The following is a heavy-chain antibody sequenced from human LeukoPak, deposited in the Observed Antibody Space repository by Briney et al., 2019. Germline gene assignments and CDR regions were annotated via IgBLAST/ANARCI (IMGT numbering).Heavy chain of an antibody. D-gene: IGHD5-12*01. Sequence: PGGSPRLSCAASGLTVSIHWMNWVRQAPGKGRECVANINPDGRERYYVDSVKGRFTISKDNAKNSLYLQMNSLRAEDTAVYYCAKGGGYEAQYYYYYLDVWGKGTTVTISS. CDR2: INPDGRER. CDR3: AKGGGYEAQYYYYYLDV. V-gene: IGHV3-7*01. CDR1: GLTVSIHW. J-gene: IGHJ6*03.